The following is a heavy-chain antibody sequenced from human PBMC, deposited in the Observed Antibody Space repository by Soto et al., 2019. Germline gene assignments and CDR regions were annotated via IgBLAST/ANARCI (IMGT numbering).Heavy chain of an antibody. V-gene: IGHV3-64*01. CDR1: GFTFSSDA. J-gene: IGHJ6*03. Sequence: GSLRLSCAASGFTFSSDAMHWVRQAPGKGLEYVSAISSNGGSTYYANSVKGRFTISRDNSKNTLYLQMGSLRAEDMAVYYCARDSRRTTVTPSWYYYMDVWGKGTTVTVSS. CDR2: ISSNGGST. D-gene: IGHD4-17*01. CDR3: ARDSRRTTVTPSWYYYMDV.